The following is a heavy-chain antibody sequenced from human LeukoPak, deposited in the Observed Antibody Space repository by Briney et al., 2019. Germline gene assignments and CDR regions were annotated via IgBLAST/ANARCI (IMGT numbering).Heavy chain of an antibody. V-gene: IGHV3-7*01. Sequence: GSLRLSCAASGFTFSSYWMSWVRQAPGTGLEWGANIKQDGSEKYYVDSVKGRFTISRDNAKNSLYLQMNSLRAEDTAVYYCARAHYDYVWGSYRYSPDAFDIWGQGTMVTVSS. CDR3: ARAHYDYVWGSYRYSPDAFDI. J-gene: IGHJ3*02. CDR1: GFTFSSYW. D-gene: IGHD3-16*02. CDR2: IKQDGSEK.